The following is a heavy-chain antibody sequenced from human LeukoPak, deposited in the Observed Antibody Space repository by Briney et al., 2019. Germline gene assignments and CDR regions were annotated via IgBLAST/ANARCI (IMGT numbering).Heavy chain of an antibody. CDR3: ARDAQWLVQWGVGYFDY. CDR1: GFTFSSYG. CDR2: ISYEGSNK. V-gene: IGHV3-30*03. Sequence: PGGSLRLSCAASGFTFSSYGMHWVRQAPGKGLEWVAVISYEGSNKYYADSVKGRFTISRDNSKNTLYLQMNSLRAEDTAVYYCARDAQWLVQWGVGYFDYWGQGTLVTVSS. J-gene: IGHJ4*02. D-gene: IGHD6-19*01.